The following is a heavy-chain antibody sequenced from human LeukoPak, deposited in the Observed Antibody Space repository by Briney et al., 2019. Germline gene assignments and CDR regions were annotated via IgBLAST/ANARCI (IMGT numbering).Heavy chain of an antibody. D-gene: IGHD3-10*01. CDR2: ISYDGSNK. CDR3: ARSMVRGVISPNDY. V-gene: IGHV3-30*03. CDR1: GFTFSSYG. J-gene: IGHJ4*02. Sequence: GGSLRLSCAASGFTFSSYGMHWVRQAPGKGLEWVAVISYDGSNKYYADSVKGRFTISRDNSKNTLYLQMNSLRAEDTAVYYCARSMVRGVISPNDYWGQGTLVTVSS.